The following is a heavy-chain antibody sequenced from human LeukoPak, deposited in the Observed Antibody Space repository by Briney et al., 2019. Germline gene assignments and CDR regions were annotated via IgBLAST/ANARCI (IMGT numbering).Heavy chain of an antibody. CDR1: GGSISSSSYY. D-gene: IGHD6-13*01. V-gene: IGHV4-61*05. J-gene: IGHJ3*02. CDR3: ARVEAAAVTFDI. Sequence: SETLSLTCTVSGGSISSSSYYWGWIRQPPGKGLEWIGYIYYSGSTNYNPSLKSRVTISVDTSKNQFSLKLSSVTAADTAVYYCARVEAAAVTFDIWGQGTMVTVSS. CDR2: IYYSGST.